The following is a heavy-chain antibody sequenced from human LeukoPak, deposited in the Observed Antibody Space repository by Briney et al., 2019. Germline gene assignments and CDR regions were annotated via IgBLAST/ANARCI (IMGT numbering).Heavy chain of an antibody. Sequence: ASVKVSCKASGYTFTSYAMNWVRQAPGQGLEWMGWINTNTGTPTYAQGFTGRFVFSLDTSVSTAYLQISSLKAEDTAVYYCARYLDYGNMGEPVAFEIWGQGAMGTVSA. D-gene: IGHD4/OR15-4a*01. V-gene: IGHV7-4-1*02. CDR1: GYTFTSYA. CDR2: INTNTGTP. J-gene: IGHJ3*02. CDR3: ARYLDYGNMGEPVAFEI.